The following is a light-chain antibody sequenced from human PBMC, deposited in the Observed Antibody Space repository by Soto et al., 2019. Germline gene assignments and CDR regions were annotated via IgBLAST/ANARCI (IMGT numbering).Light chain of an antibody. Sequence: EIVLTQSPGTLSLSPGERATLSCRASQSVSSSYLAWYQQKPGQAPRVLIHGASSRATGIPDRFSGSGSGTAFTLTISRLEPEDFALYFCQQYGNPPPNAFGQGTKVEIK. CDR1: QSVSSSY. CDR3: QQYGNPPPNA. V-gene: IGKV3-20*01. CDR2: GAS. J-gene: IGKJ2*01.